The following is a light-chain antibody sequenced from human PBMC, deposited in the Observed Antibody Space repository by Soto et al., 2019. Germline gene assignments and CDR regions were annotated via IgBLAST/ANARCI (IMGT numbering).Light chain of an antibody. CDR2: EVN. V-gene: IGLV2-8*01. CDR1: SSDVGGYDF. J-gene: IGLJ1*01. Sequence: QSALTQPPSASGSPGQSVTISCTGTSSDVGGYDFVSWYQQHPGKAPKLMIYEVNKRPSGVPDRLSGSKSGNTASLTVSGLQAEDEADYYCSSYAGSNNYVFGTGTKLTVL. CDR3: SSYAGSNNYV.